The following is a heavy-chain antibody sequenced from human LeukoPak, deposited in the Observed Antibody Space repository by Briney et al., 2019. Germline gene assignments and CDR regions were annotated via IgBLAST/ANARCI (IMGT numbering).Heavy chain of an antibody. CDR3: ARDGGSSWYGAFDV. J-gene: IGHJ3*01. Sequence: GGSLRLSCAASGFTFSSYSMSCVRQAPGKGLEWVSYISSSSNAIYYGDSVKGRFTISRDNAKNSVFLQMNSLRAEDTAVYYCARDGGSSWYGAFDVWGQGTTVTVSS. CDR2: ISSSSNAI. CDR1: GFTFSSYS. V-gene: IGHV3-48*01. D-gene: IGHD6-13*01.